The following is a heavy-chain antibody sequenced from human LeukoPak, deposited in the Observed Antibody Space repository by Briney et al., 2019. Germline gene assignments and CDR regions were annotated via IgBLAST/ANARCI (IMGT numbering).Heavy chain of an antibody. CDR1: GFTFSDYY. J-gene: IGHJ6*03. V-gene: IGHV3-11*04. CDR3: ARDSHDFWSPAGYYYYMDV. D-gene: IGHD3-3*01. Sequence: PGGSLRLSCAASGFTFSDYYMSWIRQAPGKGLEWVSYISSSGSTIYYADSVKGRFTISRDNAKNSLYLQMNSLRAEDTAVYYCARDSHDFWSPAGYYYYMDVWGKGTTVTVSS. CDR2: ISSSGSTI.